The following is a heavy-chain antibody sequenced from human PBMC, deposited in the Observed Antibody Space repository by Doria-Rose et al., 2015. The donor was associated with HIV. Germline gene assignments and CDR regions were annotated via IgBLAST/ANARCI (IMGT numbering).Heavy chain of an antibody. CDR3: TRELYGNSLYYFDY. CDR1: GFTFSSYA. Sequence: EVKLMESGEGLVKPGGSLKLSCAASGFTFSSYAMSWIRQTPEKRLEWVAYISSDGDYIYYADTVRGRFTISRDNARDTLYLQMSSLKSEDTAIYYCTRELYGNSLYYFDYWGQGTTLTVSS. CDR2: ISSDGDYI. J-gene: IGHJ4*01. D-gene: IGHD4-17*01. V-gene: IGHV3-21*03.